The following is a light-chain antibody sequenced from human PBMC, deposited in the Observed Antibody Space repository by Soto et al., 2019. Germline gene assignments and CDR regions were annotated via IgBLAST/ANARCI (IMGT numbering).Light chain of an antibody. CDR1: QSVSRY. J-gene: IGKJ2*01. CDR2: AAS. Sequence: DIPMTQSPSSLSASVGDRVTITCRTSQSVSRYLNWYQQKPGKAPKLLIYAASSLQSGVPSGFSGSGSATDFNLTITSLQAEDFATYYCQQSYSFPFTFGQGTKLEIK. V-gene: IGKV1-39*01. CDR3: QQSYSFPFT.